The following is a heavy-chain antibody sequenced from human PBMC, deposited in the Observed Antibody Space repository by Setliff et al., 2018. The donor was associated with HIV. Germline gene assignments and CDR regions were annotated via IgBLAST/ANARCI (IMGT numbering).Heavy chain of an antibody. CDR2: INPSSGGT. Sequence: ASVKVSCKASRYTFTGHYMHWVRQAPGQGLEWVGWINPSSGGTNYAQKFQGRVTMTRDTSISTAYMELSRLTSDDTAVYYCARDGRYCSGGICFTNRASYYYYYMDVWGKGTTVTVSS. D-gene: IGHD2-15*01. CDR1: RYTFTGHY. CDR3: ARDGRYCSGGICFTNRASYYYYYMDV. V-gene: IGHV1-2*02. J-gene: IGHJ6*03.